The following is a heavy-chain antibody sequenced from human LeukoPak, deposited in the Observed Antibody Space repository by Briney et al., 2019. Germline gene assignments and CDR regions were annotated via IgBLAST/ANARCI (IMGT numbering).Heavy chain of an antibody. CDR3: ATGTIKNYDFWSGYSQYYFDY. J-gene: IGHJ4*02. D-gene: IGHD3-3*01. CDR2: FDPEDGET. V-gene: IGHV1-24*01. Sequence: ASVKVSCKVSGYTLTELSMHWVRQAPGKGLEWMGGFDPEDGETIYAQKFQGRVTMTEDTSTDTAYMELSSLRSEDTAVYYCATGTIKNYDFWSGYSQYYFDYWGQGTLVTVSS. CDR1: GYTLTELS.